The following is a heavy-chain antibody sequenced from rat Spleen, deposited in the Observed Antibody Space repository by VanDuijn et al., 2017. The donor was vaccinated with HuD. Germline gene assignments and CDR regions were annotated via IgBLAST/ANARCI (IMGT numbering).Heavy chain of an antibody. CDR2: IYYDSSKT. J-gene: IGHJ2*01. V-gene: IGHV5-54*01. CDR3: AVTYQGYN. D-gene: IGHD1-11*01. Sequence: EVKLVESGGGLVQPGNSLTLSCVASGFTFSNYGMHWIRQAPKKGLEWIGMIYYDSSKTYYADTVKGRFTISRDNSKNTLYLEMNSLRSEDTARYYCAVTYQGYNWGQGAMVTVSS. CDR1: GFTFSNYG.